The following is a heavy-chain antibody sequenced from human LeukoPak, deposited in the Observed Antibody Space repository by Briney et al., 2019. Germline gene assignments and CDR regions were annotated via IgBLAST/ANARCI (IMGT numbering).Heavy chain of an antibody. CDR2: IYYSGST. CDR3: ARESGYSYGYTNYCFDY. J-gene: IGHJ4*02. V-gene: IGHV4-31*11. Sequence: PQTLSLTCAVSGDSISSGGFYWGWIRQHPGKGLEWIGYIYYSGSTYYNPSLKSRITISVDRSKNQFALKLSSVTAADTAVYYCARESGYSYGYTNYCFDYWGQGTLVTVSS. D-gene: IGHD5-18*01. CDR1: GDSISSGGFY.